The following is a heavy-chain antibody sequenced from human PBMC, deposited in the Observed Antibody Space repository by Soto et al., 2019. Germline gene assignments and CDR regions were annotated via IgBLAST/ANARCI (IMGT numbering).Heavy chain of an antibody. Sequence: HPGGSLRLSCAASGFTFDDYAMHWVRQTPGKALEWVSHIDWNGGKIAYADSVKGRFTISRDNAKNSLYLEMNGLTADDTAVYYCAKDGTPRMRHAFDIWGQGTMVTVSS. V-gene: IGHV3-9*01. D-gene: IGHD1-1*01. CDR3: AKDGTPRMRHAFDI. CDR2: IDWNGGKI. J-gene: IGHJ3*02. CDR1: GFTFDDYA.